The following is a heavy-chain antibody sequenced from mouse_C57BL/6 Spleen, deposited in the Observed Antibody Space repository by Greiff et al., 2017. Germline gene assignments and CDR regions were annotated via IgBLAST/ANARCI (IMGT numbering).Heavy chain of an antibody. CDR2: INPSNGGT. V-gene: IGHV1-53*01. J-gene: IGHJ2*01. CDR3: AKGSGYGNYDY. CDR1: GYTFTSYW. D-gene: IGHD2-10*02. Sequence: VKLQQPGTELVKSGASVKLSCKASGYTFTSYWMHWVKQRPGQGLEWIGNINPSNGGTNYNEKFKSKATLTVDKSSSTAYMQLISLTSADSAVYYCAKGSGYGNYDYGGQGTTLTVSS.